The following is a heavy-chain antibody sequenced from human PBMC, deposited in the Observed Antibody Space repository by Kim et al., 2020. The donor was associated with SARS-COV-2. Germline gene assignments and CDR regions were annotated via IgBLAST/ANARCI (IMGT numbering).Heavy chain of an antibody. D-gene: IGHD1-26*01. CDR3: ARDGAKYSGSHGLFDY. CDR2: INPSGGST. CDR1: GYTFTSYY. Sequence: ASVKVSCKASGYTFTSYYMHWVRQAPGQGLEWMGIINPSGGSTSYAQKFQGRVTMTRDTSTSTVYMELSSLRSEDTAVYYCARDGAKYSGSHGLFDYWGQGTLVTVSS. V-gene: IGHV1-46*01. J-gene: IGHJ4*02.